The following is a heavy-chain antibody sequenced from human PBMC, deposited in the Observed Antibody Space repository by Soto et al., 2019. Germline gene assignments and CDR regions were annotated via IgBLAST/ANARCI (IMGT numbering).Heavy chain of an antibody. Sequence: GESLKISCKGSGYSFTSYWIGWVRQMPGKGLEWMGIIYPGDSDTRYSPSLQGQVTISADKSISTAYLQWSSLKASDAAMYYCARLPTAGTFDYYYGMDVWGQGTTVTVSS. CDR2: IYPGDSDT. CDR1: GYSFTSYW. CDR3: ARLPTAGTFDYYYGMDV. J-gene: IGHJ6*02. D-gene: IGHD6-13*01. V-gene: IGHV5-51*01.